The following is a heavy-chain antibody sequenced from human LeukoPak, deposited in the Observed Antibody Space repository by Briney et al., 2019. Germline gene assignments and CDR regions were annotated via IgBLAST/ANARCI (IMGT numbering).Heavy chain of an antibody. Sequence: ASVKVSCKXSGYTFTSYGISWVRQAPGQGLEWMGWISAYNGNTNYAQKLQGRVTMTTDTSTSTAYMELRSLRSDDTAVYYCARGKHYYGSGSYYNIPHEFDYWGQGTLVTVSS. CDR3: ARGKHYYGSGSYYNIPHEFDY. V-gene: IGHV1-18*01. D-gene: IGHD3-10*01. CDR2: ISAYNGNT. J-gene: IGHJ4*02. CDR1: GYTFTSYG.